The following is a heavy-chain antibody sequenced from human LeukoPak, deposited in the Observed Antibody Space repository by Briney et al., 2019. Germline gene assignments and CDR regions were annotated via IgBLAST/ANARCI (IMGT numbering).Heavy chain of an antibody. CDR1: GGSFSGYY. Sequence: SETLSLTCAVYGGSFSGYYWSWIRQPPGKGLEWIGEINHSGSTNYNPSLKSRVTISVDTSKNQFSLKLSSVTAADTAGYYCARVPHRYSSGWYGRFSFDYWGQGTLVTVSS. V-gene: IGHV4-34*01. CDR3: ARVPHRYSSGWYGRFSFDY. J-gene: IGHJ4*02. CDR2: INHSGST. D-gene: IGHD6-19*01.